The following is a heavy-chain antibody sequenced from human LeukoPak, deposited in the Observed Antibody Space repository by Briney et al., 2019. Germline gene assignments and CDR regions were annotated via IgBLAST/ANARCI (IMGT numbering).Heavy chain of an antibody. Sequence: GGSLRLSCAASGFTFSSYWMSWVRQAPGKGLEWVANIKQDGSEKYYLDSVKGRFTISRDNAKNSLYLQMNSLRAEDTAVYYCARHYSGSYYDAFDIWGQGTMVTVSS. CDR1: GFTFSSYW. J-gene: IGHJ3*02. CDR2: IKQDGSEK. V-gene: IGHV3-7*01. CDR3: ARHYSGSYYDAFDI. D-gene: IGHD1-26*01.